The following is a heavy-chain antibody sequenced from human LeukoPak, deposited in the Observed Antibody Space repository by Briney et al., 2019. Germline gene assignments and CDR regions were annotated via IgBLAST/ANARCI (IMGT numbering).Heavy chain of an antibody. V-gene: IGHV4-4*07. CDR2: IYTSGST. CDR3: AREDSSSWYLTLFDY. Sequence: PSETLSLTCTVSGGSISSYYWSWIRQPAGKGLEWIGRIYTSGSTNYNPSLKSRVTMSVGTSKNQFSLKLSSVTAADTAVYYCAREDSSSWYLTLFDYWGQGTLVTVSS. CDR1: GGSISSYY. D-gene: IGHD6-13*01. J-gene: IGHJ4*02.